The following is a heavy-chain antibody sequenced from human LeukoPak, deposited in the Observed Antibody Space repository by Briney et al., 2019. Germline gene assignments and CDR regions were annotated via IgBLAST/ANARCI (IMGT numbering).Heavy chain of an antibody. J-gene: IGHJ3*02. CDR3: AKAERWLQSHDAFDI. V-gene: IGHV4-4*02. CDR1: GGSISSSNW. D-gene: IGHD5-24*01. Sequence: PSGTLSLTCAVSGGSISSSNWWSWVRQPPGKGLEWIGEIYHSGSTNYNPSLKSRVTISVDKSKNQFSLKLSSVTAADTAVYYCAKAERWLQSHDAFDIWGQGTMVTVSS. CDR2: IYHSGST.